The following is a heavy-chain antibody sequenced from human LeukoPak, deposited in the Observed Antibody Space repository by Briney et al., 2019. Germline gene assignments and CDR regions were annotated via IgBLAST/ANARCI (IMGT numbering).Heavy chain of an antibody. CDR2: IIPIFGTA. D-gene: IGHD3-16*01. CDR3: ARDGGYFPRSFDY. V-gene: IGHV1-69*13. Sequence: SVKVSCKASGGTFSSYAISWVRQAPGQGLEWMGGIIPIFGTANYAQKFQGRVTITADESTSTAYMELSSLRSEDTAVYYCARDGGYFPRSFDYWGQGTLVTVSS. CDR1: GGTFSSYA. J-gene: IGHJ4*02.